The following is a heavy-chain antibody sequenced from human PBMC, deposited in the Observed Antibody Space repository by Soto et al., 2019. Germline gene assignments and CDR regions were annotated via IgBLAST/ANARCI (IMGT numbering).Heavy chain of an antibody. CDR3: ARDPGLGYYYNSSVEY. V-gene: IGHV1-18*04. J-gene: IGHJ4*02. Sequence: ASVKVSCKASGYTFTCYGISWVRQAPGQGLEWMGWINAYNGNTNYAQKLQGRVTMTTDTFTSTAYMELRSLRSDDTAVYHCARDPGLGYYYNSSVEYWGQGTLVTVSS. CDR2: INAYNGNT. D-gene: IGHD3-22*01. CDR1: GYTFTCYG.